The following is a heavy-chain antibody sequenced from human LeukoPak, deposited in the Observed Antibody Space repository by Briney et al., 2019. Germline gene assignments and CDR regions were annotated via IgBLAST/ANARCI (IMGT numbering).Heavy chain of an antibody. Sequence: SETLSLTCIVSGGSISSYYWSWIRQPPGKGLEWIGYIYYSGSTNYNPSLKSRVTISVDTSKKQFSLKLSSVTAADTAVYYCARILGGSRVDYWGQGTLVTVSS. V-gene: IGHV4-59*01. D-gene: IGHD3-16*01. J-gene: IGHJ4*02. CDR1: GGSISSYY. CDR3: ARILGGSRVDY. CDR2: IYYSGST.